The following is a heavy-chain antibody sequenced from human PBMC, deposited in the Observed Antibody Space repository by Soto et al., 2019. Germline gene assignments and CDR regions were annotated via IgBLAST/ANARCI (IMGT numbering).Heavy chain of an antibody. Sequence: SQTLALPCGISGDSVSSNSSAWNLIRQSPSRGLEWLGRTYYRSKLYNDYAVSVKSRITINPDTSKNQFSLQLNSVTPEDTAVYYCAAAGDRRHAGFDIWGQGTMVTVSS. D-gene: IGHD7-27*01. V-gene: IGHV6-1*01. CDR2: TYYRSKLYN. J-gene: IGHJ3*02. CDR1: GDSVSSNSSA. CDR3: AAAGDRRHAGFDI.